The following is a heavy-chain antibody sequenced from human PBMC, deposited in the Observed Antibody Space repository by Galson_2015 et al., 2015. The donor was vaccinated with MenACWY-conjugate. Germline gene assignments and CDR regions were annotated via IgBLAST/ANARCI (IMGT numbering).Heavy chain of an antibody. CDR1: GFKFSDYY. CDR3: ARDFRAAERRVAPGWGDP. V-gene: IGHV3-11*01. Sequence: SLRLSCAASGFKFSDYYMNWLRQTPGKGLEWISYISGSGGITYYADSVKGRFSISRDNADNSLYLPMDSLRVEDTARYYCARDFRAAERRVAPGWGDPGGQGTLVTVSS. J-gene: IGHJ5*02. D-gene: IGHD6-25*01. CDR2: ISGSGGIT.